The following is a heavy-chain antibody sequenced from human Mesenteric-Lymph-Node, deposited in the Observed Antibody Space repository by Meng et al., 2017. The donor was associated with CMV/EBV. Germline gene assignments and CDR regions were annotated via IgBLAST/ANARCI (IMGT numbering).Heavy chain of an antibody. V-gene: IGHV1-18*01. Sequence: ASVKVSCKASGYTFANYGINWVRQAPGQGLEWMGWISPYNANGNYAQKIQGRVTMTTDTSTSTAYMELRSLRSDDTAVYYCASRVNGQAYFDYWGQGTLVTVSS. CDR1: GYTFANYG. CDR2: ISPYNANG. CDR3: ASRVNGQAYFDY. J-gene: IGHJ4*02. D-gene: IGHD3-10*01.